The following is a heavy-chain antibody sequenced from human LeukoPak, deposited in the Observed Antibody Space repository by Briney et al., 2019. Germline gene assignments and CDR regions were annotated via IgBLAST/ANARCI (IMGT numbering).Heavy chain of an antibody. Sequence: GGSLRLSCAASGFTFSTYGMHWVRQAPGKGLEWVAVISHDGSNKYYADSVKGRFTISRDNSKNTLCVQMNSLRAEDTAVYYCAKDRRGYCSGGSCYYNFDYWGQGTLVTVSS. J-gene: IGHJ4*02. CDR1: GFTFSTYG. D-gene: IGHD2-15*01. CDR3: AKDRRGYCSGGSCYYNFDY. V-gene: IGHV3-30*18. CDR2: ISHDGSNK.